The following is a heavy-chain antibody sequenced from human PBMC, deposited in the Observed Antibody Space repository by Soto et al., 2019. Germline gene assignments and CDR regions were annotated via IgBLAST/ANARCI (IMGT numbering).Heavy chain of an antibody. J-gene: IGHJ4*02. CDR1: GFTFSSYA. D-gene: IGHD6-19*01. CDR2: ISGSGGST. CDR3: AKALYSSGWYASRDAYYFDY. Sequence: EVQLLESGGGLVQPGGSLRLSCAASGFTFSSYAMSWVRQAPGKGLEWGSAISGSGGSTYYADSVKGRFTISRDNSKNTLYLQMNSLRAEDTAVYYCAKALYSSGWYASRDAYYFDYWGQGTLVTVSS. V-gene: IGHV3-23*01.